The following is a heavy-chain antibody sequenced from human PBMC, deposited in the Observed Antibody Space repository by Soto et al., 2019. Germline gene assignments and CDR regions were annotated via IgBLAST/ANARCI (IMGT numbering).Heavy chain of an antibody. V-gene: IGHV3-7*01. Sequence: EVQLVESGGGLVQPGGSLRLSCAVSGFTFSTYWMSWVRQAPGKGLEWVANIKEDGSEKYYVDSVKGRFTNSRDNARNSLYLQMDSLRDEDTAVYYCARRGAYFEFWGQGTPVTVSS. CDR2: IKEDGSEK. CDR3: ARRGAYFEF. J-gene: IGHJ4*02. CDR1: GFTFSTYW. D-gene: IGHD3-16*01.